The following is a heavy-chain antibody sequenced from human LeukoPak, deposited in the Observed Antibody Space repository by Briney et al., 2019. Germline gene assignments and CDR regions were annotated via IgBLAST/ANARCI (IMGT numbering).Heavy chain of an antibody. CDR2: INPNNGGT. D-gene: IGHD2-2*01. CDR3: ARDHCATTGCYEDYYYGLDV. CDR1: GYTFTSYY. Sequence: ASVKVSCKASGYTFTSYYMHWVRQAPGQGLEWMGWINPNNGGTNYAQNFQGRVTMTRDTSISTAYMELSRLTSDDTAVYYCARDHCATTGCYEDYYYGLDVWGQGTTVTVSS. J-gene: IGHJ6*02. V-gene: IGHV1-2*02.